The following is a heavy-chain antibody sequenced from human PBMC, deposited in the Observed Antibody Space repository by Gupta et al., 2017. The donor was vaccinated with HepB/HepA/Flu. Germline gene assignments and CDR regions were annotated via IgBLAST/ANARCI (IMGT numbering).Heavy chain of an antibody. J-gene: IGHJ1*01. D-gene: IGHD2-2*01. V-gene: IGHV3-15*01. CDR1: GFTFSNAC. Sequence: EVQLVESGGGLVKPGGSLRLSCAASGFTFSNACMSWLRQAPGKGLEWVGCIKSKTDGGTTDYAAPVKGRFTISRDDSKNTLYLQMNSLKTEDTAVYYCTQIGGYCGSSTSCYSFEYFQHWGQGTLVTVSS. CDR3: TQIGGYCGSSTSCYSFEYFQH. CDR2: IKSKTDGGTT.